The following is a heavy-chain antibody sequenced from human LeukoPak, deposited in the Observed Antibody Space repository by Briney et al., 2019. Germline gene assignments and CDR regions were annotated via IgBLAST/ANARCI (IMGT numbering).Heavy chain of an antibody. CDR2: ISSSSSYI. D-gene: IGHD3-10*01. CDR3: ARDTNTYYYGSGSYSNGGFDY. CDR1: GFTFSSYS. J-gene: IGHJ4*02. V-gene: IGHV3-21*01. Sequence: GGSLRLSCAASGFTFSSYSMNWVRQAPGKGLEWVSSISSSSSYIYYADSVKGRFTISRDNAKNSLYLQMNSLRAEDTAVYYCARDTNTYYYGSGSYSNGGFDYWGQGTLVTVSS.